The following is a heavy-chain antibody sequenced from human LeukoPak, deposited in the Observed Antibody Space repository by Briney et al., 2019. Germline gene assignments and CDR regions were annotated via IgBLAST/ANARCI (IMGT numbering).Heavy chain of an antibody. CDR2: INHSGST. J-gene: IGHJ4*02. CDR1: GGSFSGYY. D-gene: IGHD2-2*01. V-gene: IGHV4-34*01. CDR3: ARLGPAEGFSRFYYFDY. Sequence: PSETLSLTCAAYGGSFSGYYWSWIRQPPGKGLEWMGEINHSGSTNYNPSLKSRVTISVDTSKNQFSLKLSSVTAADTAVYYCARLGPAEGFSRFYYFDYWGQGTLVTVSS.